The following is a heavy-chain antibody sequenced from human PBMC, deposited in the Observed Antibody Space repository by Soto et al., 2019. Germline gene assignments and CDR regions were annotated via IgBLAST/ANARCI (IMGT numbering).Heavy chain of an antibody. CDR3: AKDLIANNGVGEPFDM. V-gene: IGHV3-23*01. J-gene: IGHJ3*02. CDR2: LVGSGADI. Sequence: EVQLLESGGGLVQPGGSLRLSCAASGFNFPAYAMNWVRQAPGKGLQWVSGLVGSGADINYADSVRGRFTVSRDNSRNTLYLQMNSLRDEDTAVYYCAKDLIANNGVGEPFDMWGRGTKVTVSS. CDR1: GFNFPAYA. D-gene: IGHD2-8*01.